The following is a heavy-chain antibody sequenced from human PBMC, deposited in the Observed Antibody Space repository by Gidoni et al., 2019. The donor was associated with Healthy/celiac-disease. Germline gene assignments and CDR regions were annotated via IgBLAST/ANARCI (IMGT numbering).Heavy chain of an antibody. Sequence: QVQLVQSGAEVKKPGASVKVSCKASGYTFTSYGISWVRQAPGQGLEWMGWSSAYNGNTNYAQKLKGRVTMTTDTSTSTAYMELRSLRSDDTAVYYCARCPRSGYEYDAFDIWGQGTMVTVSS. J-gene: IGHJ3*02. CDR1: GYTFTSYG. V-gene: IGHV1-18*01. D-gene: IGHD6-13*01. CDR2: SSAYNGNT. CDR3: ARCPRSGYEYDAFDI.